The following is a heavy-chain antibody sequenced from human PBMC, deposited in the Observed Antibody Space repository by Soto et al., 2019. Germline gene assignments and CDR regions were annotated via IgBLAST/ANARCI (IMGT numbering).Heavy chain of an antibody. CDR1: GGSISSYY. Sequence: PSETLSLTCTVPGGSISSYYWSWIRQPPGKGLEWIGYIYYSGSTNYNPSLKSRVTISVDTSKNQFSLKLSSVTAADTAVYYCASGMVVAATLYYYYYMDVWGKGTTVTVSS. D-gene: IGHD2-15*01. CDR3: ASGMVVAATLYYYYYMDV. CDR2: IYYSGST. J-gene: IGHJ6*03. V-gene: IGHV4-59*01.